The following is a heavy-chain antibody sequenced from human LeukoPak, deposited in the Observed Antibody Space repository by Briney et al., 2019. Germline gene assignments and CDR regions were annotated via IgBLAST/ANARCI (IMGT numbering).Heavy chain of an antibody. CDR1: GFTFSNYW. CDR3: VKASQASSWYGL. V-gene: IGHV3-74*01. D-gene: IGHD6-13*01. CDR2: INSDGSST. Sequence: GGSLRLSCAASGFTFSNYWMHWVRQAPGKGLVWVSRINSDGSSTSYADSVKGRFTISRDNAKNTLYVQMGSLRTQDTAVYYCVKASQASSWYGLWGQGTLVAVSS. J-gene: IGHJ4*02.